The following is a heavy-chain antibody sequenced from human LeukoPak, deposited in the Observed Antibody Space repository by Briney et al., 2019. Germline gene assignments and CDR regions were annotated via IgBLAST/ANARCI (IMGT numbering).Heavy chain of an antibody. J-gene: IGHJ4*02. D-gene: IGHD3-9*01. V-gene: IGHV4-59*11. CDR2: IYYSGST. CDR1: GGSISSHY. CDR3: ARARYYILTGSEYEDY. Sequence: PSETLSLTCTVSGGSISSHYWSWIRQPPGKGLEWVGYIYYSGSTNYNPSLKSRVTISVHTSKKQFSLNLNSVTAADTAVYYCARARYYILTGSEYEDYWGQGALVTVSS.